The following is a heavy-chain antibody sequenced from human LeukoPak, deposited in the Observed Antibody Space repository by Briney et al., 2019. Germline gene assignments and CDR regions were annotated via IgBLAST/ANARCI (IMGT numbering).Heavy chain of an antibody. D-gene: IGHD3-9*01. Sequence: SEPLSLTCTVSGASISSTDYYWVWIRQPPGKGLEWIGSIYFSGSTYYNPSLKSRVTISIDTSQNHFSLKLNSVTAADTAVYYCARGCEWFDFNAHILYNWFDPWGQGTLVTVSS. CDR1: GASISSTDYY. V-gene: IGHV4-39*01. CDR3: ARGCEWFDFNAHILYNWFDP. J-gene: IGHJ5*02. CDR2: IYFSGST.